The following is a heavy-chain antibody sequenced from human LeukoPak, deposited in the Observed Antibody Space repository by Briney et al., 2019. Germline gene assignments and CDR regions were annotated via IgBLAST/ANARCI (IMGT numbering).Heavy chain of an antibody. V-gene: IGHV4-4*07. CDR2: IYTSGST. J-gene: IGHJ6*03. CDR1: GGSISSYY. Sequence: SETLSLTCTVPGGSISSYYWSWIRQPAGKGLEWIGRIYTSGSTNYNPSLKSRVTMSVDTSKNQFSLKLSSVTAADTAVYYCARESMIVRPPRHYYYMDVWGKGTTVTVSS. CDR3: ARESMIVRPPRHYYYMDV. D-gene: IGHD3-22*01.